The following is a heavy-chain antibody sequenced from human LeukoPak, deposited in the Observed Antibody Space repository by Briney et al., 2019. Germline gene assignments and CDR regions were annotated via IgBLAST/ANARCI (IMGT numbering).Heavy chain of an antibody. CDR1: GYTLTELS. Sequence: GASVKVSCKVSGYTLTELSMHWVRQAPGKGLEWMGGFDPEDGETIYAQKFQGRVTMTEDTSTDTAYMELSSLRSEDTAVYYCATAGPYYDILTGYYNLLRYWGQGTLVTVSS. CDR3: ATAGPYYDILTGYYNLLRY. D-gene: IGHD3-9*01. CDR2: FDPEDGET. J-gene: IGHJ4*02. V-gene: IGHV1-24*01.